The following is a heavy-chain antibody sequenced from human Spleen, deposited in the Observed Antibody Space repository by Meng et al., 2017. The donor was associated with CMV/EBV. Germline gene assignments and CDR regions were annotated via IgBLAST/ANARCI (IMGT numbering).Heavy chain of an antibody. CDR1: GYSRSSTNW. Sequence: VQLQAWGPGLWKPTDTRSLTCAVPGYSRSSTNWWGWIRQPPGKGLEWIGYIYYSGSTSYNPSLKSRVTMSVDTSKNQFSLNLNSVTAVDTAVYYCARNVPGTSAYYDWGQGTLVTVSS. V-gene: IGHV4-28*01. CDR3: ARNVPGTSAYYD. J-gene: IGHJ4*02. D-gene: IGHD3-22*01. CDR2: IYYSGST.